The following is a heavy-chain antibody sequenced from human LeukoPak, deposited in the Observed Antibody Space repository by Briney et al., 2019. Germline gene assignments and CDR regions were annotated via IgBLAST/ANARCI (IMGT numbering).Heavy chain of an antibody. CDR1: GFTFSSYG. CDR2: IRYGGSNK. CDR3: AKGLPKSYYYGSGSFDPSTGEFDY. V-gene: IGHV3-30*02. J-gene: IGHJ4*02. D-gene: IGHD3-10*01. Sequence: PGGSLRLSCAASGFTFSSYGMHWVRQAPGKGLEWVAFIRYGGSNKYYADSVKGRFTISRDNSKNTLYLQMNSLRAEDTAVYYCAKGLPKSYYYGSGSFDPSTGEFDYWGQGTLVTVSS.